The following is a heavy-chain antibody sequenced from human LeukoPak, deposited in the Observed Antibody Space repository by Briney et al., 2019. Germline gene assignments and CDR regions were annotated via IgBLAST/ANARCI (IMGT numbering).Heavy chain of an antibody. CDR1: GGSFSGYY. D-gene: IGHD2-15*01. Sequence: SETLSLTCAVYGGSFSGYYWSWIRQPPGKGLEWIGEINHSGSTNYNPSLKSRLTISVNTSKNQFSLKLSSVTAADTAVFYCARSRKERVVATTHHYYYMDVWGKGTTVTVSS. CDR2: INHSGST. J-gene: IGHJ6*03. CDR3: ARSRKERVVATTHHYYYMDV. V-gene: IGHV4-34*01.